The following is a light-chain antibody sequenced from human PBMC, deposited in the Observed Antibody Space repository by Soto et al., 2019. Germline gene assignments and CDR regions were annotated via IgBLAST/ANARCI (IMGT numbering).Light chain of an antibody. CDR2: GAS. J-gene: IGKJ1*01. Sequence: EIVLTQSPATLSVSPGERVTLSCMASESVDINLAWYQQKPGQAPRLLIYGASSRATGIPDRFSGSGSGTDFTLTISRLEPEDFAVYHCQQYGSSPWTFGQGTKVDI. CDR1: ESVDIN. V-gene: IGKV3-20*01. CDR3: QQYGSSPWT.